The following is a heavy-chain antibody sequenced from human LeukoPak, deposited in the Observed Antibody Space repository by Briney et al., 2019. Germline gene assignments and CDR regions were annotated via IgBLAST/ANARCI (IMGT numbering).Heavy chain of an antibody. CDR2: IWYDGSNK. J-gene: IGHJ6*02. V-gene: IGHV3-33*01. CDR3: ARGGYYDSSGYYYPYYYYGMDV. D-gene: IGHD3-22*01. Sequence: HPGRSLRLSCAASGFTFSSYGMHWVRQAPGKGLEWVAVIWYDGSNKYYADSVKGRFTISRDNSKNTLYLQMNSLRAEDTAVYYCARGGYYDSSGYYYPYYYYGMDVWGQGTTVTVSS. CDR1: GFTFSSYG.